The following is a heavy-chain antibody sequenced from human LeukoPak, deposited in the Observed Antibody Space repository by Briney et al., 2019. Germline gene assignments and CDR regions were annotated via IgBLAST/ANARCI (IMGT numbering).Heavy chain of an antibody. D-gene: IGHD2/OR15-2a*01. CDR3: AKVIGRGVY. CDR1: GFTFYDYA. Sequence: GGSLRLSCAASGFTFYDYAMHWARQAPGKGLEWVSGISWNSGSIGYADSVKGRFTISRDNAKNSLYLQMSSLRAEDTALYYCAKVIGRGVYWGQGTLVTVSS. V-gene: IGHV3-9*01. J-gene: IGHJ4*02. CDR2: ISWNSGSI.